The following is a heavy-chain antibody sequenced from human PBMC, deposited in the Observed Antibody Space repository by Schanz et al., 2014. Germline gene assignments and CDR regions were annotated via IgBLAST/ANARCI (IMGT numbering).Heavy chain of an antibody. Sequence: VQLVESGGGVVQPGRSLRLSCAASGFMFSSYGMHWVRQAPGKGLEWISYISSSSSTIYHADSVKGRFTISRDNAKNSLYLQMNSLRAEDTAVYYCARGRVLESWGQGTLVTVSS. V-gene: IGHV3-48*01. CDR2: ISSSSSTI. J-gene: IGHJ5*02. CDR1: GFMFSSYG. D-gene: IGHD1-1*01. CDR3: ARGRVLES.